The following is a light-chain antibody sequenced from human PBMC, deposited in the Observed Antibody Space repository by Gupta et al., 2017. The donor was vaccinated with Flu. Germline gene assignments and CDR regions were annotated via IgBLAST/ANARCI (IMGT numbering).Light chain of an antibody. Sequence: DIQVAPSPSLLSGSVGDRVPITCLASPSSSSWLDWYQQKPRKAPKLLIYKASSLASGVPSRFSGSGSGTEFTLNISSLEPDDFGTYYCIQYKSYSPTFGQGTKVEIK. CDR1: PSSSSW. CDR2: KAS. J-gene: IGKJ1*01. CDR3: IQYKSYSPT. V-gene: IGKV1-5*03.